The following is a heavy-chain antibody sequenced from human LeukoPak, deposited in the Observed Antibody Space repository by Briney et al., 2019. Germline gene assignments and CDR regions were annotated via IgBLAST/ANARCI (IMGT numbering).Heavy chain of an antibody. CDR2: IWYDGSEQ. CDR3: AREGDSRWGELSP. CDR1: GFTFSTYA. J-gene: IGHJ1*01. V-gene: IGHV3-33*01. Sequence: GGSLRLSCAASGFTFSTYAIHWVRQAPGKGLEWVAVIWYDGSEQHYADSVKGRFIISRDNSKSTSDLQMNGLRAEDTAVYYCAREGDSRWGELSPWGQGTLVTVSA. D-gene: IGHD3-16*02.